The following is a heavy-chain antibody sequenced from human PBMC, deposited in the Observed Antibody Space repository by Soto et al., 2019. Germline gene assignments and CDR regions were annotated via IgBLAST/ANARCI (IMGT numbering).Heavy chain of an antibody. Sequence: PSETLSLTCTVSGGSISSYYWSWLRQPPGKGLEWIGYIYYSGSTNYNPSLKSRVTISVDTSKNQFSLKLSSVTAADTAVYYCGRDVLRVYSGYRVDYGIWGPGTLVPVSS. J-gene: IGHJ1*01. CDR1: GGSISSYY. V-gene: IGHV4-59*12. CDR3: GRDVLRVYSGYRVDYGI. CDR2: IYYSGST. D-gene: IGHD5-12*01.